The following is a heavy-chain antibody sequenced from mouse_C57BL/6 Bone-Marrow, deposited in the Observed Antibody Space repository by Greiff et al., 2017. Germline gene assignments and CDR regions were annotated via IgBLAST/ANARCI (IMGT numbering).Heavy chain of an antibody. D-gene: IGHD3-3*01. Sequence: QVQLQQPGAELVKPGASVKMSCKASGYTFTSYWITWVKQRPGQGLEWIGDIYPGSGSTNYNEKFKSKATLTVDKSSSTAYMQLSSLTSEDSAVYYCARGWPWFAYWGQGTLVTVSA. CDR2: IYPGSGST. CDR1: GYTFTSYW. V-gene: IGHV1-55*01. CDR3: ARGWPWFAY. J-gene: IGHJ3*01.